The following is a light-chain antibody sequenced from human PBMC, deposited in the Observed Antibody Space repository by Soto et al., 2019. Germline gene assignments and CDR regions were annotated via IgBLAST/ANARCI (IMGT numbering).Light chain of an antibody. Sequence: EIVMTQSPATLSVSPGERATLSCRASQSVSYNLAWYQQKPGQCPRLLIYGAFTRATGIPARFSGSGSGTEFTLTISSLLSEDFGVYYCQQYKNWPPLTFGGGTKVEIK. CDR3: QQYKNWPPLT. J-gene: IGKJ4*01. CDR1: QSVSYN. CDR2: GAF. V-gene: IGKV3-15*01.